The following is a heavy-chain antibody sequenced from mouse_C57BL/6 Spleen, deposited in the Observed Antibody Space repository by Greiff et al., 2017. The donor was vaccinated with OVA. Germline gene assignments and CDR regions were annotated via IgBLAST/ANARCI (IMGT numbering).Heavy chain of an antibody. CDR3: ASITTVVDYYAMDH. J-gene: IGHJ4*01. CDR1: GYTFTSYW. D-gene: IGHD1-1*01. Sequence: QVQLQQPGAELVKPGASVKVSCKASGYTFTSYWMHWVKQRPGQGLEWIGRIHPSDSDTNYNQKFKGKATLTVDKSSSTAYMQLSSLTSEDAAVYYCASITTVVDYYAMDHWGQGTSVTVSS. CDR2: IHPSDSDT. V-gene: IGHV1-74*01.